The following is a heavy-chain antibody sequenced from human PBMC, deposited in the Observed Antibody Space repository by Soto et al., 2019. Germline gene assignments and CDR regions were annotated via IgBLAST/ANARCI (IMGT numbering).Heavy chain of an antibody. CDR3: AKGSNIVATIFEDYFDY. CDR2: ISWNSGSI. Sequence: GGSLRLSCAASGFTFDDYAMHWVRQAPGKGLEWVSGISWNSGSIGYADSVKGRFTISRDNAKNSLYLQMNSLRAEDTALYYCAKGSNIVATIFEDYFDYWGQGTLVTVSS. V-gene: IGHV3-9*01. D-gene: IGHD5-12*01. J-gene: IGHJ4*02. CDR1: GFTFDDYA.